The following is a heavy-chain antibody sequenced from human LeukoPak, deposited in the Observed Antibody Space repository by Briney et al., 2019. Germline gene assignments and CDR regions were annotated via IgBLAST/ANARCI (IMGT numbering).Heavy chain of an antibody. Sequence: ASVKVSCKASGYTFTSYHMHWVRRAPGQGLEWMGIINPSGGDTSYAQKFQGRLTMTRDTSTNTVYMELTSLRSEDTAVYYCAREVMDNLRFDYWGQGTLVTVSS. CDR3: AREVMDNLRFDY. CDR1: GYTFTSYH. J-gene: IGHJ4*02. D-gene: IGHD1-14*01. CDR2: INPSGGDT. V-gene: IGHV1-46*01.